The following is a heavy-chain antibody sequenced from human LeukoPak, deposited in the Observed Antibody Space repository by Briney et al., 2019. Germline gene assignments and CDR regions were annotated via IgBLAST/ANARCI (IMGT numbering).Heavy chain of an antibody. Sequence: GGSLRLSCAASGFTFSSYAMSWVRQAPGKGLEWVSVISGSGGSTYYADSVKGRFTISRDNSKNTLYLQMNSLRAEDTAVYYCTKDDNIAVAGTKTLFDYWGQGTLVTVSS. D-gene: IGHD6-19*01. CDR2: ISGSGGST. J-gene: IGHJ4*02. CDR3: TKDDNIAVAGTKTLFDY. V-gene: IGHV3-23*01. CDR1: GFTFSSYA.